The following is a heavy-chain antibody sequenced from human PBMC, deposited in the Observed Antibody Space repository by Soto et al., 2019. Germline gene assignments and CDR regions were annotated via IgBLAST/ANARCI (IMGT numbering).Heavy chain of an antibody. Sequence: QVQLVESGGGVVQPGRSLRLSCAASGFTFSNYGMHWVRQAPGKGLEWLAVISYDGSNKYYADSVKGRFTISRDNSKTTLYLQMNSLRAEDTAVYYGATTLGDVWSGASHGMDVWGQGTTVTVSS. CDR1: GFTFSNYG. D-gene: IGHD3-3*01. CDR2: ISYDGSNK. CDR3: ATTLGDVWSGASHGMDV. J-gene: IGHJ6*02. V-gene: IGHV3-30*03.